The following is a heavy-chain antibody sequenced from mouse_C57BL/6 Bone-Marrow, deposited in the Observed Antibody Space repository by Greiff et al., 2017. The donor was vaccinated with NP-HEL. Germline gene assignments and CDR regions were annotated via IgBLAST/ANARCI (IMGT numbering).Heavy chain of an antibody. V-gene: IGHV2-9-1*01. D-gene: IGHD2-4*01. J-gene: IGHJ4*01. CDR2: IWTGGGT. CDR3: ARGDYDYEDYYAMDY. CDR1: GFSLTSYA. Sequence: QVQLKQSGPGLVAPSQSLSITCTVSGFSLTSYAISWVRQPPGKGLEWLGVIWTGGGTNYNSALKSRLSISKDNSKSQVFLKMNSLQTDDTARYYCARGDYDYEDYYAMDYWGQGTSVTVSS.